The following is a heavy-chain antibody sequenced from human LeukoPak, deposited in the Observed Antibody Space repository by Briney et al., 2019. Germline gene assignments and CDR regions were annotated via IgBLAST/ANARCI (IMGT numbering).Heavy chain of an antibody. Sequence: GRSLRLSCAASGFTFSSYAMHWVRQAPGKGLEWVAVISYDGSNKYYADSVKGRFTISRDNSKNTLYLQMNSLRAEDTAVYYCARELIASFDYWGQGTLVTVSS. CDR3: ARELIASFDY. J-gene: IGHJ4*02. CDR1: GFTFSSYA. CDR2: ISYDGSNK. V-gene: IGHV3-30-3*01. D-gene: IGHD3-16*01.